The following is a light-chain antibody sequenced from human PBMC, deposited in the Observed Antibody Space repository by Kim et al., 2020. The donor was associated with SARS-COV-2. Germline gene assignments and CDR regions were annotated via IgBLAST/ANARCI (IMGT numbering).Light chain of an antibody. CDR3: QQYNSYTNT. CDR1: QSISNL. J-gene: IGKJ2*01. V-gene: IGKV1-5*03. CDR2: KAS. Sequence: DIQMTQSPSTLSASVGDRVTITCRASQSISNLLAWYQQKPGKAPKLLIYKASSLEGGVPSRFSGSGSGTESTLTISSLQPDDFATYYCQQYNSYTNTFGQGTKLEI.